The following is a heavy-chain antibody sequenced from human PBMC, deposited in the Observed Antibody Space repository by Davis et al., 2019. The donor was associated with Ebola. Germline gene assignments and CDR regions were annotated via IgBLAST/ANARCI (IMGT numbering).Heavy chain of an antibody. Sequence: GESLKISCPASAFTFSSYAMSWVRQAPGKGLEWVSAISGSGGSTYYADSVKGRFTISRDNSKNTLYLQMNSLRAEDTAVYYCASDRGSPLRTRGHDYWGQGTLVTVSS. J-gene: IGHJ4*02. CDR2: ISGSGGST. V-gene: IGHV3-23*01. CDR3: ASDRGSPLRTRGHDY. D-gene: IGHD3-16*01. CDR1: AFTFSSYA.